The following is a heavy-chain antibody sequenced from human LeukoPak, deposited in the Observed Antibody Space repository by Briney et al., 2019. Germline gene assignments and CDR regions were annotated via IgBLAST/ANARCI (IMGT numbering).Heavy chain of an antibody. CDR2: INPNSGGT. V-gene: IGHV1-2*02. CDR3: ARGGNYYDSSGYFSVFDY. CDR1: ESIFTDFL. J-gene: IGHJ4*02. Sequence: ASVKVSCKASESIFTDFLIHWVRQAPGQGLEWMGWINPNSGGTNYAQKFQGRVTMTRDTSISTAYMELSRLRSDDTAVYYCARGGNYYDSSGYFSVFDYWGQGTLVTVSS. D-gene: IGHD3-22*01.